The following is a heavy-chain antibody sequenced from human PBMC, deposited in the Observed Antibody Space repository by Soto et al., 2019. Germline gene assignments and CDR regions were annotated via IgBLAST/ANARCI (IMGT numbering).Heavy chain of an antibody. CDR2: FDPEDGET. J-gene: IGHJ4*02. D-gene: IGHD6-19*01. V-gene: IGHV1-24*01. Sequence: ASVKVSCEVSGYTLTELSMHWVRQAPGKGLEWMGGFDPEDGETIYAQKFQGRVTMTEDTSTDTAYMELSSLRSEDTAVYYCATGETAVAGTIDYWGQGTLVTVSS. CDR3: ATGETAVAGTIDY. CDR1: GYTLTELS.